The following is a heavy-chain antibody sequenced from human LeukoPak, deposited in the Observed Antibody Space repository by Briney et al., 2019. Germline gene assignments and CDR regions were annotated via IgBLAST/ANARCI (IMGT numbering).Heavy chain of an antibody. D-gene: IGHD3-10*01. J-gene: IGHJ4*02. CDR3: ARPLLWFGEGIEY. CDR2: IYYSGST. CDR1: GASISSSTYY. Sequence: PSETLSLTCTVSGASISSSTYYWGWIRQPPGKGLEWIGSIYYSGSTFYNPSLKSRVTMSVDTSENHFSLGLSSVTAADTAVYYCARPLLWFGEGIEYWGQGTLVTVSS. V-gene: IGHV4-39*02.